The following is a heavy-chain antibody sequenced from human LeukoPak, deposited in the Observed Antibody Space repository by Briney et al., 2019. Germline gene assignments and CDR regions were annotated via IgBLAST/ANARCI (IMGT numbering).Heavy chain of an antibody. J-gene: IGHJ4*02. CDR1: GFTFSSYS. D-gene: IGHD3-22*01. CDR3: ACPGGLYYYDSSGYYY. CDR2: ISSSSSYI. Sequence: GGSLRLSCAASGFTFSSYSMSWVRQAPGKGLEWVSSISSSSSYIYYADSVKGRFTISRDNAKNSLYLQMNSLRAEDTAVYYCACPGGLYYYDSSGYYYWGQGTLVTVSS. V-gene: IGHV3-21*01.